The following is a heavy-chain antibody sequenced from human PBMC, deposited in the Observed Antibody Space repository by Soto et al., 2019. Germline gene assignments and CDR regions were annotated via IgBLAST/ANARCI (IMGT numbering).Heavy chain of an antibody. V-gene: IGHV4-31*03. CDR3: AREERDYLDPSGSLDF. J-gene: IGHJ4*02. CDR1: GGSINSGGYY. CDR2: IHYSRSS. D-gene: IGHD3-22*01. Sequence: QVQLQESGPGLVKPSQTLSLSCTVSGGSINSGGYYWSWIRQHPGKGLEWIGYIHYSRSSYYNMSLRSRVTMSVDTSKNQFSLKLSSVTAADTAVYYCAREERDYLDPSGSLDFWGQGTLVTVSS.